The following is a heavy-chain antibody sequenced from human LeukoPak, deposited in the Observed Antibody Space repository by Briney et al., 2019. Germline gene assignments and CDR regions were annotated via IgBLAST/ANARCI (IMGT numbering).Heavy chain of an antibody. CDR2: ISSSSSII. D-gene: IGHD3-22*01. V-gene: IGHV3-48*02. J-gene: IGHJ4*02. CDR1: GLTFSSYS. CDR3: ARDYYDSSGYLDY. Sequence: GGSLRLSCAASGLTFSSYSMNWVRQAPEKGLEWVSYISSSSSIIYYADSVKGRFTISRDNAKNSLYLQMNSLRDEDTSVYYCARDYYDSSGYLDYWGQGTLVTVSS.